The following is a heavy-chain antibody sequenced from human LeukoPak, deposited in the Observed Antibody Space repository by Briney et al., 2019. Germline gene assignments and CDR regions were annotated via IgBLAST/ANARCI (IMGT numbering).Heavy chain of an antibody. D-gene: IGHD4-23*01. Sequence: GGSLRLSCVASGFTFSNFGMHWVRQAPGKGLEWVALIHYDGTNKYYGDSVKGRFTVSRDNSNNTVFLHMSNLRADDTAVYYCARQTTLATDHWGQGTLVTVSP. J-gene: IGHJ4*02. CDR2: IHYDGTNK. CDR3: ARQTTLATDH. V-gene: IGHV3-30*02. CDR1: GFTFSNFG.